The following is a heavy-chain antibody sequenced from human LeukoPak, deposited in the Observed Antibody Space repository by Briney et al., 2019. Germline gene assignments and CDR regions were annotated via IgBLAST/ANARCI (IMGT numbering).Heavy chain of an antibody. J-gene: IGHJ4*02. Sequence: GESLRISCKGSGYSVTSYWSGGVRQMPGKGLEWMGIIYPGDSDTRYSPSFQGQVTISADKSISTAYLQWSSLKASDTAMYYCARQRGYCSSTSCYRHFDYWGQGTLVTVSS. CDR3: ARQRGYCSSTSCYRHFDY. D-gene: IGHD2-2*01. V-gene: IGHV5-51*01. CDR1: GYSVTSYW. CDR2: IYPGDSDT.